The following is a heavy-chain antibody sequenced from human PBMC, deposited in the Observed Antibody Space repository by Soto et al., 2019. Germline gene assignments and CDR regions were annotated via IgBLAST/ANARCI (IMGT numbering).Heavy chain of an antibody. CDR2: IYYSGST. D-gene: IGHD1-20*01. Sequence: PSETLSLTCTVSGGSIRSSTYSWGWIRQPPGKGLEWIGSIYYSGSTYSNPSLKSRVTISVDTSKNQFSLKQSAVTAADTAIYYCARHYNWKLDNWGQGALVTVS. CDR1: GGSIRSSTYS. V-gene: IGHV4-39*01. CDR3: ARHYNWKLDN. J-gene: IGHJ4*02.